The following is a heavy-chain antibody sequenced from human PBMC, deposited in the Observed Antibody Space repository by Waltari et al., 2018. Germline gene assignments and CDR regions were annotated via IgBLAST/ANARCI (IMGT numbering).Heavy chain of an antibody. CDR1: GFTFSSYT. J-gene: IGHJ6*04. V-gene: IGHV3-23*01. D-gene: IGHD3-10*01. Sequence: QMLESGGGFIQSGGSLRLSCTASGFTFSSYTVNWVRQAPGMGLEWVAIMVGSGLIHYGDSVKGRVIISRDTSKNTVYLEMYRLRVEDTAIYFCAKDEGSCIAPTFGMDVWGEGTTVTVSS. CDR2: MVGSGLI. CDR3: AKDEGSCIAPTFGMDV.